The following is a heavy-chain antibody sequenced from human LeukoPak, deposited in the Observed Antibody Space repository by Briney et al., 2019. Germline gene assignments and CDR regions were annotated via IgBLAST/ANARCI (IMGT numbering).Heavy chain of an antibody. CDR1: GFTFSIYA. V-gene: IGHV3-7*01. J-gene: IGHJ5*02. Sequence: GGSLRLSCAASGFTFSIYAMSWVRQAPGKGLEWVANIKQDGSEKYYVDSVKGRFTISRDNAKNSLYLQMNSLRAEDTAVYYCARSSGFYCGGDCYSGYNWFDPWGQGTLVTVSS. D-gene: IGHD2-21*02. CDR3: ARSSGFYCGGDCYSGYNWFDP. CDR2: IKQDGSEK.